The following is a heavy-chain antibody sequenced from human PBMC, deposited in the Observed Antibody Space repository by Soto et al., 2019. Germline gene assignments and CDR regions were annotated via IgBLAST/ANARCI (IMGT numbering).Heavy chain of an antibody. Sequence: PGGSLRLSCAASGFTFSSYGMHWVRQAPGKGLKWVAVISYDGSNKYYADSVKGRFTISRDNSKNTLYLQMNSLRAEDTAVYYCAKDGGGGGAFDIWGQGTMVTVSS. CDR1: GFTFSSYG. V-gene: IGHV3-30*18. CDR3: AKDGGGGGAFDI. J-gene: IGHJ3*02. CDR2: ISYDGSNK. D-gene: IGHD3-16*01.